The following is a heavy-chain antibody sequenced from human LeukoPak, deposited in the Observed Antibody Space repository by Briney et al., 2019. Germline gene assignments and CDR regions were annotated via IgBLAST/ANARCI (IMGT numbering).Heavy chain of an antibody. V-gene: IGHV3-23*01. D-gene: IGHD3-22*01. J-gene: IGHJ4*02. CDR1: TXXNYX. CDR2: ISGSGGST. Sequence: TXXNYXXXXVRQAPGKGLEWVSAISGSGGSTYYADSVKGRFTISRDNSKNTLYLQMNSLRAEDTAVYYCAKGRYYYDSSGYSEYYFDYWGQGTLVTVSS. CDR3: AKGRYYYDSSGYSEYYFDY.